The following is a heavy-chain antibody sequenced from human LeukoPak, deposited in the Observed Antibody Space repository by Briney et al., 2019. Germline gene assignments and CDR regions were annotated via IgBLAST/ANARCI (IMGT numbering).Heavy chain of an antibody. Sequence: SETLSLTCAVSGGSISSGGYSWSWIRQPPGKGLEWIVYIYHSGSTYYNPSLKSRVTISVDRTKNQFSLKLSSVTAADTAVYYCARAGTEYYDSSGYYTFDYWGQGTLVTVSS. V-gene: IGHV4-30-2*01. J-gene: IGHJ4*02. CDR1: GGSISSGGYS. CDR3: ARAGTEYYDSSGYYTFDY. CDR2: IYHSGST. D-gene: IGHD3-22*01.